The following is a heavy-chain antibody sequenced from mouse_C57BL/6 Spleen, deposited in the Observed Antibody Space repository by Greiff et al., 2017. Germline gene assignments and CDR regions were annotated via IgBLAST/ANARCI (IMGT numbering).Heavy chain of an antibody. CDR2: IRNKANGDTT. J-gene: IGHJ2*01. V-gene: IGHV7-3*01. Sequence: EVQLVESGGGLVQPGGSLSLSCAASGFTFTDYYMSWVRQPPGKALEWLGFIRNKANGDTTEYSASVKGRFTISGDNSQSILYLQMDSLRAADSATYICARYMDGSSLYVDYWGQGTTLTVSS. CDR3: ARYMDGSSLYVDY. D-gene: IGHD1-1*01. CDR1: GFTFTDYY.